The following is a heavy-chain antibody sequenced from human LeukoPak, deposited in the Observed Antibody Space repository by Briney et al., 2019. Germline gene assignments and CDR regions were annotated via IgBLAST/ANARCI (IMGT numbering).Heavy chain of an antibody. CDR2: FDPEDGET. J-gene: IGHJ6*02. CDR3: ATAGGFPYYYGMDV. V-gene: IGHV1-24*01. Sequence: ASVKVSCKVSGYTLTVLSMDWVRQAPGKGIEWMGGFDPEDGETIYAQKFQGRVTMTEDTSTDTAYMELSSLRSEDTAVYYCATAGGFPYYYGMDVWGQGTTVTVSS. CDR1: GYTLTVLS. D-gene: IGHD3-16*01.